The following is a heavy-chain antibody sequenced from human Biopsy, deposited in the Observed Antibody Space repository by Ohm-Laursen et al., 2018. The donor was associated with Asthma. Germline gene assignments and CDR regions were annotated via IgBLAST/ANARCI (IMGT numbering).Heavy chain of an antibody. D-gene: IGHD3-16*01. CDR1: GGPITSFY. CDR2: IYFSGNT. Sequence: TLSLTCTVSGGPITSFYWSWIRQPPGRGLEWIGYIYFSGNTNYNPSLKSRVTISIDTSKNHFSLKLTSVTAADTAVYFCARRGGVRRYFDYWGQGTLVTVSS. CDR3: ARRGGVRRYFDY. J-gene: IGHJ4*02. V-gene: IGHV4-59*08.